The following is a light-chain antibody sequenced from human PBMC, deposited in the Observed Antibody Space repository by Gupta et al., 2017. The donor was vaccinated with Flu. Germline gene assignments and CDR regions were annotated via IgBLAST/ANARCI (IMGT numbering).Light chain of an antibody. CDR1: QSISSY. J-gene: IGKJ2*01. CDR3: QQSYSNPRT. V-gene: IGKV1-39*01. CDR2: AAS. Sequence: DIQMTQSPSSLSASVGDRVTITCRASQSISSYLNWYQQKPGKAPKLLIYAASSLQSGVPSRFSGSGSGTXFTLTIXSLQPEDFATYYCQQSYSNPRTFGXGTKLEIK.